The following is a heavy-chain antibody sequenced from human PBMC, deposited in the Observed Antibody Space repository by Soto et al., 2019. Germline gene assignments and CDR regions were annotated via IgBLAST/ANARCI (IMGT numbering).Heavy chain of an antibody. V-gene: IGHV1-69*06. J-gene: IGHJ4*02. CDR3: ARQYSGSYYYSDY. Sequence: SVKVSCKASGGTFSSYAISWVRQAPGQGLEWMGGIIPIFGTANYAQKFQGRVTITADKSTSTAYMELSSLRSEDTAVYYCARQYSGSYYYSDYWGQGTLVTVSS. D-gene: IGHD1-26*01. CDR1: GGTFSSYA. CDR2: IIPIFGTA.